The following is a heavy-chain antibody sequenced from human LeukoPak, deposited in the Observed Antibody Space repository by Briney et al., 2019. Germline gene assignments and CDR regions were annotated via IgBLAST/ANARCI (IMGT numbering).Heavy chain of an antibody. CDR3: ARDQFLADI. J-gene: IGHJ3*02. Sequence: PGGSLRLSLAASGFTLSSYSMKLVRQAPREGLEWVSSISSSSSYIYYADTVKGRFTISRDNAKNSLYLQMNSLRAEDTAVYYCARDQFLADIWGQGTMVTVSS. D-gene: IGHD3-3*01. V-gene: IGHV3-21*01. CDR1: GFTLSSYS. CDR2: ISSSSSYI.